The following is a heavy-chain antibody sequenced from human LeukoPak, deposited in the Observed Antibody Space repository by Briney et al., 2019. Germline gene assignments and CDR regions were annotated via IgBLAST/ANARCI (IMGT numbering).Heavy chain of an antibody. D-gene: IGHD6-13*01. J-gene: IGHJ4*02. V-gene: IGHV3-30*18. Sequence: GGSLRLSCAVSGFTFRSYGMHWVRQAPGKGLEWVAVISYDGINKYYADSVRGRFTISRDNSKDTLFLQMNSLRGEDTAVYYCAKDMTPLRPSSWYYFDYWGQGTLVTVSS. CDR2: ISYDGINK. CDR3: AKDMTPLRPSSWYYFDY. CDR1: GFTFRSYG.